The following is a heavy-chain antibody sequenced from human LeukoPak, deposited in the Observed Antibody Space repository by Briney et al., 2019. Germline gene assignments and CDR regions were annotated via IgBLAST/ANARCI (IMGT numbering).Heavy chain of an antibody. J-gene: IGHJ4*02. CDR3: ATEVVGYGDVHYFDS. CDR1: GYTLTEVS. V-gene: IGHV1-24*01. CDR2: FDPADGEP. Sequence: GASVKVSCKISGYTLTEVSMHWVRQAPGKGLEWMGGFDPADGEPIYAQKFQGRVTMSEDTSTDTAYMDLSSLRSEDTAEYYCATEVVGYGDVHYFDSWGQGTLVTVSS. D-gene: IGHD4-17*01.